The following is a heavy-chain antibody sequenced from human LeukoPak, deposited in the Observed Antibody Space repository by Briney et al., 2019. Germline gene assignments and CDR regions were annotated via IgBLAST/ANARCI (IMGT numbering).Heavy chain of an antibody. J-gene: IGHJ4*02. CDR3: ARDGFDAGIYFDY. CDR1: GFTFSSHW. D-gene: IGHD3-9*01. V-gene: IGHV3-7*01. CDR2: INQDGSQR. Sequence: PGGSLRLSCAVSGFTFSSHWMSWVRQAPGKGLEWVANINQDGSQRYYVDSAKGRFTISRDNAKNSLCLQMDSLRVEDTAVYYCARDGFDAGIYFDYWGQGALVIVSS.